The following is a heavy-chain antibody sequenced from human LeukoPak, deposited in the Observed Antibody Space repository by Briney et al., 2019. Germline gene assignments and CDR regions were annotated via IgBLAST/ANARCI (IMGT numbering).Heavy chain of an antibody. D-gene: IGHD1-26*01. Sequence: SETLSLTCTVSGGSISSGYYWGWIRQPPGKGLEWIGTIYHSGTTFYNPSLQSRVTVSLDTSKNQFSLKLSSVTAADTAVYYCAREVRSAWASFDPWGQGTLVTVSS. V-gene: IGHV4-38-2*02. CDR1: GGSISSGYY. CDR3: AREVRSAWASFDP. J-gene: IGHJ5*02. CDR2: IYHSGTT.